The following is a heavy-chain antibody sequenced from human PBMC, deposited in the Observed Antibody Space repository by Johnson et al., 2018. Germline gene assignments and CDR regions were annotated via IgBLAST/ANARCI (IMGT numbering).Heavy chain of an antibody. V-gene: IGHV3-49*03. CDR3: TREGSDMITFGGVIADDAFDI. D-gene: IGHD3-16*02. J-gene: IGHJ3*02. CDR1: GFTFGDYA. Sequence: VQLVESGGGLVQPGRSLRLSCTASGFTFGDYAMSWFRQAQGKGLEWVGFIRSKAYGGTTAYAASVKGRFTISRDDSKSIAYLQMNSLKNEETAVYYFTREGSDMITFGGVIADDAFDIWGQGTMVTVSS. CDR2: IRSKAYGGTT.